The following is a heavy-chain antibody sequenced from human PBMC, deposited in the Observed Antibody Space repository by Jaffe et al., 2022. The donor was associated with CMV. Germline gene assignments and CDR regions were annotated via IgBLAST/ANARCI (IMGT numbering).Heavy chain of an antibody. CDR2: IYYSGST. CDR1: GGSISSYY. CDR3: ARQGGTDPFDY. J-gene: IGHJ4*02. Sequence: QVQLQESGPGLVKPSETLSLTCTVSGGSISSYYWSWIRQPPGKGLEWIGYIYYSGSTNYNPSLKSRVTISVDTSKNQFSLKLSSVTAADTAVYYCARQGGTDPFDYWGQGTLVTVSS. V-gene: IGHV4-59*08. D-gene: IGHD1-26*01.